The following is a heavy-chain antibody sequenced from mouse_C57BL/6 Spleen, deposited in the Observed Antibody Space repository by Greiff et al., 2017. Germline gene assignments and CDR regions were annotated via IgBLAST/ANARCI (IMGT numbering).Heavy chain of an antibody. V-gene: IGHV1-69*01. CDR2: IDPSDSYT. CDR3: AKKTGTGAMDY. Sequence: VQLKQPGAELVMPGASVKLSCKASGYTFTSYWMHWVKQRPGQGLEWIGEIDPSDSYTNYNQKFKGKSTLTVDKSSSTAYMQLSSLTSEDSAVYYCAKKTGTGAMDYWGQGTSVTVSS. J-gene: IGHJ4*01. CDR1: GYTFTSYW. D-gene: IGHD4-1*01.